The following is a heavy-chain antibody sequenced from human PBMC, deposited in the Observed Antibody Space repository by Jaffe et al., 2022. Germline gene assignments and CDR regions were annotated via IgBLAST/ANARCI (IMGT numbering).Heavy chain of an antibody. V-gene: IGHV3-9*01. Sequence: EVQLVESGGGLVQPGRSLRLSCAASGFTFDDYAMHWVRQAPGKGLEWVSGISWNSGSIGYADSVKGRFTISRDNAKNSLYLQMNSLRAEDTALYYCAKEAWSIAVAGTRYFDLWGRGTLVTVSS. CDR2: ISWNSGSI. D-gene: IGHD6-19*01. CDR1: GFTFDDYA. CDR3: AKEAWSIAVAGTRYFDL. J-gene: IGHJ2*01.